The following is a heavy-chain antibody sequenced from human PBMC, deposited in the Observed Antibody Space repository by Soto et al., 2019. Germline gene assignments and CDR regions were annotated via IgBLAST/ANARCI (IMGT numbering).Heavy chain of an antibody. CDR2: FHYGAST. CDR1: GGSISSGPYS. J-gene: IGHJ6*02. V-gene: IGHV4-39*02. Sequence: QLQLQESGPGLVKPSETLSLTCTVSGGSISSGPYSWGWIRQPPGEGLEWLATFHYGASTHYNPSLESRVTVSVDTSQNHFSLKVSSVTVADTAVYYCARLGGFCSSTNCYGYYAMDVWGQGTTVTVSS. D-gene: IGHD2-2*01. CDR3: ARLGGFCSSTNCYGYYAMDV.